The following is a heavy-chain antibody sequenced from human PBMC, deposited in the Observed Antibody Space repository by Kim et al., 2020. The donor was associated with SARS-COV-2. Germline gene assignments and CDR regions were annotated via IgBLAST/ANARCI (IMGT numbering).Heavy chain of an antibody. D-gene: IGHD6-13*01. Sequence: ASVKVSCKASGYTFTSYYMHWVRQAPGQGLEWMGIINTSGGSTSYAQKFQGRVTMTRDTSTSTVYMELSSLRSEDTAVYYCARDQPRIAAAGFSMDVWGQGTTVTVSS. J-gene: IGHJ6*02. V-gene: IGHV1-46*01. CDR1: GYTFTSYY. CDR3: ARDQPRIAAAGFSMDV. CDR2: INTSGGST.